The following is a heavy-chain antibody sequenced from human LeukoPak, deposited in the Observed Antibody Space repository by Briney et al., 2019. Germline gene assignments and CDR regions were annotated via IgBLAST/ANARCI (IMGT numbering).Heavy chain of an antibody. V-gene: IGHV3-48*04. CDR2: ISGSSNTI. Sequence: GGSLRLSCAASGFTFSSNNMNWVRQAPGKGLEWVSYISGSSNTIYYADSVKGRFTISRDNAKDSLYLQMNSLRAEDTAVYYCTRGTYYHASGDAFDIWGQGTMVTVSS. CDR3: TRGTYYHASGDAFDI. CDR1: GFTFSSNN. D-gene: IGHD3-10*01. J-gene: IGHJ3*02.